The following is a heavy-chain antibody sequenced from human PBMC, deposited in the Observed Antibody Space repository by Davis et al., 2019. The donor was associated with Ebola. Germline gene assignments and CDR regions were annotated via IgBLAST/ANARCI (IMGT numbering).Heavy chain of an antibody. V-gene: IGHV3-30*02. D-gene: IGHD2-15*01. Sequence: GESLKISCAASGFTFRDYGMHWVRQAPGKGLEWVAFIRYDGSNKYYEDSLKGRFTISRDNSRNTLYLQMNSLRTEDTAVHFCVRGAYCGGGSCYSGTNHYSGMDVWGQGTTVTVSS. CDR3: VRGAYCGGGSCYSGTNHYSGMDV. CDR1: GFTFRDYG. J-gene: IGHJ6*02. CDR2: IRYDGSNK.